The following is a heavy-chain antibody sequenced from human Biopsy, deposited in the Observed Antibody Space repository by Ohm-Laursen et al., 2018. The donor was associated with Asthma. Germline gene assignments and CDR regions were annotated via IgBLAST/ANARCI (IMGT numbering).Heavy chain of an antibody. D-gene: IGHD3-9*01. CDR3: ARTYYDFLTGQVNDAFAL. V-gene: IGHV1-3*01. CDR2: INAGDGNT. CDR1: GYTFIHFA. Sequence: GASVKVSCKASGYTFIHFAIHWVRQAPGQRLEWMGWINAGDGNTKYSQKFQGRVTITRDTSASTACMDLRSLRSEDTAMYYCARTYYDFLTGQVNDAFALWGQGTMVTVSS. J-gene: IGHJ3*01.